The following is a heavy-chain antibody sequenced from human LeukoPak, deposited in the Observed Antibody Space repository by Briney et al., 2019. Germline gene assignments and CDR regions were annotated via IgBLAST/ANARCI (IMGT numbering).Heavy chain of an antibody. D-gene: IGHD4-11*01. V-gene: IGHV4-34*01. J-gene: IGHJ6*02. CDR2: INHSGST. Sequence: SETLSLTYAVYGGSFSGYYWSWIRQPPGKGLEWIGEINHSGSTNYNPSLKSRVTISVDTSKNQFSLKLSSVTAADTAVYYCARAATVKYYYYYYGMDVWGQGTTVTVSS. CDR3: ARAATVKYYYYYYGMDV. CDR1: GGSFSGYY.